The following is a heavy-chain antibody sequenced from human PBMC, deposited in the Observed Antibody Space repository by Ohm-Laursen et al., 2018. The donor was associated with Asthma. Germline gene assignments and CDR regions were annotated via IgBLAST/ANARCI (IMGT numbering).Heavy chain of an antibody. Sequence: SLRLSCAASGFTFSSFGMHWVRQAPGKGLEWAAIIWYDGSNKYYAESVEGRFTISRDNSKNTLYLQMNSLRPEDTAVYYCARGGMMTDYCGQGTLVTVSS. CDR3: ARGGMMTDY. D-gene: IGHD3-16*01. V-gene: IGHV3-33*01. CDR1: GFTFSSFG. CDR2: IWYDGSNK. J-gene: IGHJ4*02.